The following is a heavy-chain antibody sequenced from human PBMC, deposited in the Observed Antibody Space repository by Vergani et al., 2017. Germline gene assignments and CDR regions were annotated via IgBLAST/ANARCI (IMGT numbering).Heavy chain of an antibody. J-gene: IGHJ6*02. V-gene: IGHV1-46*01. CDR3: LSDEGV. Sequence: QVQLVQSGAEVKKPGASVKVSCKASGYTFTSYYMHWVRQAPGQGLEWMGIINPSGGSTSYAQKFQGRVTITADESTSTAYMELSSLRSEDTAVYYCLSDEGVWGQGTTVTVSS. CDR2: INPSGGST. CDR1: GYTFTSYY.